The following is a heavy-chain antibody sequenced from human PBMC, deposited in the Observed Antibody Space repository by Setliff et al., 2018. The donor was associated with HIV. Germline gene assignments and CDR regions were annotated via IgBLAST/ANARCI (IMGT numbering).Heavy chain of an antibody. CDR2: IIPIFGTT. CDR3: ARARDNGDYYYGMDV. V-gene: IGHV1-69*06. J-gene: IGHJ6*02. D-gene: IGHD2-8*01. CDR1: GGIFRREA. Sequence: GASVKVSCKASGGIFRREAISWVRQAPGQGLEWMGGIIPIFGTTNYAQKFQGRVTITADKSTTTSYMELSSLRSEDTAVYYCARARDNGDYYYGMDVWGQGTLVTVSS.